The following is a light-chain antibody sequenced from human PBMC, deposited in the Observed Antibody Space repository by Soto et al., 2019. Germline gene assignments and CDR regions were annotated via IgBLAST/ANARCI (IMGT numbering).Light chain of an antibody. J-gene: IGKJ1*01. V-gene: IGKV3-11*01. Sequence: EIVLTQSPATLSLSPGERATLSCRASQRVSSYLAWYQQKPGQAPRLLIYDASNRATGIPARFSGSGSGTDFTLTISSLGPEDFAVYYCQQRSSWWTLGQGTKVELK. CDR1: QRVSSY. CDR3: QQRSSWWT. CDR2: DAS.